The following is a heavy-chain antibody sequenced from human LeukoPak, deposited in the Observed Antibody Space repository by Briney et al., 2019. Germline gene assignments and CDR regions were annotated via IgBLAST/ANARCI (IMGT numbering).Heavy chain of an antibody. J-gene: IGHJ4*02. CDR3: ARSNAGELGEAVRY. V-gene: IGHV3-30*04. D-gene: IGHD3-10*01. CDR2: ISYDGSNK. CDR1: GFTFSSYA. Sequence: PGGSLRLSCAASGFTFSSYAMHWVRQAPGKGLERVAVISYDGSNKYYADSVQGRFTISRDNSKNTLYLQMNSLRAEETAVYYCARSNAGELGEAVRYWGQGTLVTVSS.